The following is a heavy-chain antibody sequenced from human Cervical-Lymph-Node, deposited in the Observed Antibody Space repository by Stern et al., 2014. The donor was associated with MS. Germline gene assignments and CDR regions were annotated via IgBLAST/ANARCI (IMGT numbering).Heavy chain of an antibody. CDR1: GDTFGTYG. Sequence: QVQLVESGTEVKKPGASVKVSCKASGDTFGTYGVNWVRQAPGQRLEWLGWISGYKGNTNYAQRLQGRVTLTTDTSTTTAYMELRRLRSDDTAVYYCAIMGTNGIDVWGQGTTVTVSS. CDR3: AIMGTNGIDV. J-gene: IGHJ6*02. CDR2: ISGYKGNT. D-gene: IGHD5-18*01. V-gene: IGHV1-18*01.